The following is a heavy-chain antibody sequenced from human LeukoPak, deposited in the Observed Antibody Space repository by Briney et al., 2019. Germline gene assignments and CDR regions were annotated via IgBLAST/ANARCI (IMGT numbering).Heavy chain of an antibody. CDR1: GFTFSSYG. Sequence: GRSLRLSCAASGFTFSSYGMHWVRQAPGKGLEWVAVISYDGSNKYYADSVKGRFTISRDNSKNTLYLQMNSLRAEDTAVCYCAKDIGLRWELLQNFDYWGQGTLVTVSS. CDR3: AKDIGLRWELLQNFDY. J-gene: IGHJ4*02. CDR2: ISYDGSNK. D-gene: IGHD1-26*01. V-gene: IGHV3-30*18.